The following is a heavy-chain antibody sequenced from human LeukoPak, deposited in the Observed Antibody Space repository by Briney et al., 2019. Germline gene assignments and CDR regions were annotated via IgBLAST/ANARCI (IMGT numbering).Heavy chain of an antibody. CDR2: ISYDGSNK. CDR3: ARPPHSCSSTSCYSQY. D-gene: IGHD2-2*01. J-gene: IGHJ4*02. Sequence: GGSLRLSCAASGFTFSSYVMHWVRQAPGKGLEWVAIISYDGSNKYYADSVKGRFTISRDNSMDTVDLQMNGLRPEDTAVYYCARPPHSCSSTSCYSQYWGQGTLVSVSS. V-gene: IGHV3-30*03. CDR1: GFTFSSYV.